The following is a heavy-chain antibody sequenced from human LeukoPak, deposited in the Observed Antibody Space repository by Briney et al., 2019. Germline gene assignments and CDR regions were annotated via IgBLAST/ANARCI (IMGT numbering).Heavy chain of an antibody. J-gene: IGHJ4*02. D-gene: IGHD3-10*01. Sequence: GGSLRLSCAASGLTFSNYAMSWVRQAPGKGLEGVSTISGNGGSTYYADSVKGRFTISRDNSKNTLYVQMNSLRAEDTALYYCAKGGWSSGRIYFDYWGQGTLVTVSS. CDR2: ISGNGGST. CDR3: AKGGWSSGRIYFDY. CDR1: GLTFSNYA. V-gene: IGHV3-23*01.